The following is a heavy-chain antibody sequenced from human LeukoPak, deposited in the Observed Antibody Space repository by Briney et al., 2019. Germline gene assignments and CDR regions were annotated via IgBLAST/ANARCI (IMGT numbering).Heavy chain of an antibody. CDR3: ARDFQSVIFGVVPDAFDI. J-gene: IGHJ3*02. D-gene: IGHD3-3*01. Sequence: ASVKVSCKASGYTFTSYGISWVRQAPGQGLEWMGWISAYNGNTNYAHKLQGRVTMTTDTSTSTAYMELRSLRSDDTAVYYCARDFQSVIFGVVPDAFDIWGQGTMVTVSS. CDR1: GYTFTSYG. CDR2: ISAYNGNT. V-gene: IGHV1-18*01.